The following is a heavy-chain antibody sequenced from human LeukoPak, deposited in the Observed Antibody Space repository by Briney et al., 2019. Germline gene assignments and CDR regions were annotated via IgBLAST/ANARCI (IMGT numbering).Heavy chain of an antibody. CDR2: ISSSGSTI. CDR3: ARVASGYDPKGYYYYYMDV. V-gene: IGHV3-48*04. Sequence: GGSLRLSCAASGFTFSSYSMNWVRQAPGKGLEWVSYISSSGSTIYYADSVKGRFTISRDNAKNSLYLQMNSLRAEDTAVYYCARVASGYDPKGYYYYYMDVWGKGTTVTVSS. J-gene: IGHJ6*03. CDR1: GFTFSSYS. D-gene: IGHD5-12*01.